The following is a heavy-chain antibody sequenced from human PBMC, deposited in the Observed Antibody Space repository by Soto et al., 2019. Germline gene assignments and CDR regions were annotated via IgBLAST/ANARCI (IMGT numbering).Heavy chain of an antibody. Sequence: QVQLVESGGGVVQPGRSLRLSCAASGFTFSSYGMHWVRQAPGKGLEWVAVIWYDGCNKYYADSVKGRFTISRDNSKNTLYLQMNSLRAEDTAVYYCARGQYYDFWSGMDVWGQGTTVTVSS. CDR3: ARGQYYDFWSGMDV. V-gene: IGHV3-33*01. CDR1: GFTFSSYG. CDR2: IWYDGCNK. D-gene: IGHD3-3*01. J-gene: IGHJ6*02.